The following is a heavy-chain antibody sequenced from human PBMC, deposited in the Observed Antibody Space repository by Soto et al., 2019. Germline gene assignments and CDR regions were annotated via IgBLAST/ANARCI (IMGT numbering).Heavy chain of an antibody. Sequence: GGSQRLSGAASGFTFIKDGMYWVRQAPGKGLVWVAFISYDGSNEYYADSVKGRFTISRDNSKNTLFLQMSSLRAEDTAVYYCAKDTSSGGSPLDYWGQGTLVTGSS. CDR3: AKDTSSGGSPLDY. D-gene: IGHD2-15*01. CDR1: GFTFIKDG. CDR2: ISYDGSNE. V-gene: IGHV3-30*18. J-gene: IGHJ4*02.